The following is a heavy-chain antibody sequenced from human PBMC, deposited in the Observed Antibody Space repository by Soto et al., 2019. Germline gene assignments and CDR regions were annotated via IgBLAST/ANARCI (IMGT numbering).Heavy chain of an antibody. CDR1: GGTFSSYA. D-gene: IGHD1-7*01. CDR2: IIPIFGTA. CDR3: ARGRITGTFRWYNWFDP. Sequence: GASVKVSRKASGGTFSSYAISWVRQAPGQGLEWMGGIIPIFGTANYAQKFQGRVTITADESTSTAYMELSSLRSEDTAVYYCARGRITGTFRWYNWFDPWGQGTLVTVSS. V-gene: IGHV1-69*13. J-gene: IGHJ5*02.